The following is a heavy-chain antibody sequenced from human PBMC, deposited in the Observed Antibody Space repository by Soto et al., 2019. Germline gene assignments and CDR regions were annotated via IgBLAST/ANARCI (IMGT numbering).Heavy chain of an antibody. D-gene: IGHD4-17*01. CDR2: INHSGST. J-gene: IGHJ6*02. Sequence: PSETLSLTCAVYGGSFSGYYWSWIRQPPGKGLEWIGEINHSGSTNYNPSLKSRVTISVDTSKNQFSLKLSSVTAADTATYYCARIRVKTTVVTLPYYYYYGMDVWGQGTTVTVS. V-gene: IGHV4-34*01. CDR1: GGSFSGYY. CDR3: ARIRVKTTVVTLPYYYYYGMDV.